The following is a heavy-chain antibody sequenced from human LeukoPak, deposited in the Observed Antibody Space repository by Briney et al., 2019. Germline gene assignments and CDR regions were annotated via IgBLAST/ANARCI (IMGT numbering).Heavy chain of an antibody. J-gene: IGHJ4*02. D-gene: IGHD3-22*01. CDR3: ARDTSYYYDSSGCFDY. CDR1: GFTFSSYA. CDR2: ISYDGSNK. Sequence: GGSLRLSCAASGFTFSSYAMHWVRQAPGKGLEWVAVISYDGSNKYYADSVKGRFTISRDNSKNTLYLQMNSLRAEDTAVYYCARDTSYYYDSSGCFDYWGQGTLVTVSP. V-gene: IGHV3-30-3*01.